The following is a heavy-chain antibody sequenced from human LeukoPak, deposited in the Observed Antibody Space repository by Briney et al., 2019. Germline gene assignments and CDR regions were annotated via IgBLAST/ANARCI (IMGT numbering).Heavy chain of an antibody. CDR2: IWMDGGAQ. J-gene: IGHJ4*02. CDR3: ARDKGYSSAY. D-gene: IGHD4-11*01. Sequence: GESLRLSCAASGFTFSSYWMTWVRQTPGKGLEWVGNIWMDGGAQYSMDSVEGRFTISRDNAKNSLYLQMYSLRPEDTAVYYCARDKGYSSAYWGRGTLVIVSS. CDR1: GFTFSSYW. V-gene: IGHV3-7*01.